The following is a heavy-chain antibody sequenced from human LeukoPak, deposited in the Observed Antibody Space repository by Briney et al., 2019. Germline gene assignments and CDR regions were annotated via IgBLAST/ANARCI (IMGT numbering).Heavy chain of an antibody. CDR3: AREQWFRWEF. Sequence: PGGSLRLSCAASGFVVNDYYMNWIRLPPGKGLEWVSYISSRDNLIYYADSVKGRFTISTDNAKNAVFLQLNRLTVEDTAVYYCAREQWFRWEFWGQGVLVTVSS. D-gene: IGHD3-10*01. CDR1: GFVVNDYY. V-gene: IGHV3-11*01. J-gene: IGHJ4*02. CDR2: ISSRDNLI.